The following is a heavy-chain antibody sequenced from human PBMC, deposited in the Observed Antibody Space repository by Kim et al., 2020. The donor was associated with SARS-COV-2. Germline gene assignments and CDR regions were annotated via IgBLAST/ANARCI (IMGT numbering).Heavy chain of an antibody. J-gene: IGHJ6*03. Sequence: TYDPALKSRVTISVDTSKNQVSLELSSVTAADAAVYYCARGGGHYYMDVWGGGTTVTVSS. V-gene: IGHV4-34*01. CDR3: ARGGGHYYMDV. D-gene: IGHD3-16*01.